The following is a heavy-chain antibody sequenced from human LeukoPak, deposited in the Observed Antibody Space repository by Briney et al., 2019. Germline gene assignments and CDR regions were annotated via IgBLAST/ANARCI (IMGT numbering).Heavy chain of an antibody. Sequence: SETLSLTCTVSGGSISSGSYYWSWIRQPAGKGLEWIGRIYTSGSTNYNPSLKSRVTISVDTSKNQFSLKLSSVTAADTAVYYCARGGVVVVAAGDAFDIWGQGTMVTVSS. D-gene: IGHD2-15*01. CDR3: ARGGVVVVAAGDAFDI. CDR2: IYTSGST. J-gene: IGHJ3*02. CDR1: GGSISSGSYY. V-gene: IGHV4-61*02.